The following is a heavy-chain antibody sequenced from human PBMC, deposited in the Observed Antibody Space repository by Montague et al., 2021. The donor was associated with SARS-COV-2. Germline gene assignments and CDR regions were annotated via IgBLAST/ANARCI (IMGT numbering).Heavy chain of an antibody. CDR1: GDSIRGYY. CDR3: ARTSRGSRYFYGVDV. CDR2: IFRSEAT. J-gene: IGHJ6*02. D-gene: IGHD3-10*01. Sequence: SETLSLTCTVPGDSIRGYYWNWTRLHPGLGLEWIGYIFRSEATNYNPPLKSRVIISLDTSKSQFSLRLSSVTAADTAIYYCARTSRGSRYFYGVDVWGQGTTVTVSS. V-gene: IGHV4-59*01.